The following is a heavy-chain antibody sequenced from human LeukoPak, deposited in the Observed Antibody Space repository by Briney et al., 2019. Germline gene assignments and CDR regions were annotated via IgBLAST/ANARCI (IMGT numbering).Heavy chain of an antibody. CDR1: GFTFSTYT. D-gene: IGHD3-10*01. J-gene: IGHJ4*02. CDR2: ISGSGVST. Sequence: GGSLRLSCAASGFTFSTYTMNWVRQAPGKGLECVSHISGSGVSTYYADSVKGRFTISRDNSKSTLYLQMNSLRAEDTAVYYCARLEGNYGSGSYYNAPFDYWGQGTLVTVSS. V-gene: IGHV3-23*01. CDR3: ARLEGNYGSGSYYNAPFDY.